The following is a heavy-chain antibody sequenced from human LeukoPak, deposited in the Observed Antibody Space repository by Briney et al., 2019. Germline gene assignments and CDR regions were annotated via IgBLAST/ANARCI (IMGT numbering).Heavy chain of an antibody. Sequence: SETLSLTCAVSGGSISSSNWWSWVRQPPGKGLEWIEEINHSGSTNYNPSLKSRVTISVDTSKNQFSLKLSSVTAADTAVYYCASAGTYYYDSSGYTHDYWGQGTLVTVSS. CDR3: ASAGTYYYDSSGYTHDY. V-gene: IGHV4-4*02. CDR1: GGSISSSNW. D-gene: IGHD3-22*01. J-gene: IGHJ4*02. CDR2: INHSGST.